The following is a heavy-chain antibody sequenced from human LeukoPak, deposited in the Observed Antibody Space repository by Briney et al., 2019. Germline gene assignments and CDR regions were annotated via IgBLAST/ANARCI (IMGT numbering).Heavy chain of an antibody. CDR1: GFTFSSYS. J-gene: IGHJ3*02. D-gene: IGHD1-26*01. V-gene: IGHV3-48*04. CDR2: ISSSSSTI. Sequence: GGSLRLSCAASGFTFSSYSMNWVRQAPGKGLGWVSYISSSSSTIYYADSVKGRFTTSRDNAKNSLYLQMNSLRAEDTAVYYCARDGIVGAKDAFDIWGQGTMVTVSS. CDR3: ARDGIVGAKDAFDI.